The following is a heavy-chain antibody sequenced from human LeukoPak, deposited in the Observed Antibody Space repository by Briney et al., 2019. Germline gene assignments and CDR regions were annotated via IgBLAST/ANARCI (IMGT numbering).Heavy chain of an antibody. J-gene: IGHJ6*03. Sequence: WASVKVSCKASGYTFTSYGISWVRQAPGQGLEWMGWISAYNGNTNYAQKLQGRVTMTTDTSTSTAYMELRSLRSDDTAVYYCARARNGATRNYYYYMDVWGKGTTVTVSS. CDR3: ARARNGATRNYYYYMDV. CDR2: ISAYNGNT. V-gene: IGHV1-18*01. CDR1: GYTFTSYG. D-gene: IGHD5-12*01.